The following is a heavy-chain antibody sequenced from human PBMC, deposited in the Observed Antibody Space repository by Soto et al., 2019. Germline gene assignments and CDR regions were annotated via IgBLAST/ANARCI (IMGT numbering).Heavy chain of an antibody. CDR1: GYTFTSYA. V-gene: IGHV1-3*01. Sequence: ASVKVSCKASGYTFTSYAMHWVRQAPGQRLEWMGWINAGNGNTKYSQKFQGRVTITRDTSASTAYMELSSLRSEDTAVYYWARDLVGDGYNSYWGQGTLVTVSS. CDR2: INAGNGNT. J-gene: IGHJ4*02. CDR3: ARDLVGDGYNSY. D-gene: IGHD5-12*01.